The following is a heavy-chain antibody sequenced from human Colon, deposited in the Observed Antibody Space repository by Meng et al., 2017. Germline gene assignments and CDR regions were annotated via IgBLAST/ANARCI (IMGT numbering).Heavy chain of an antibody. J-gene: IGHJ4*02. CDR1: GFTFGRSA. CDR2: ISGSGTTL. Sequence: SLKISFEASGFTFGRSAMNRVRQAPGKGLELVSYISGSGTTLYYADSVKCRFTICRDNAKNSLFLQMNSLRAEDTAIYYCARDVLSSEWGDDWGQGTLVTVSS. CDR3: ARDVLSSEWGDD. D-gene: IGHD6-19*01. V-gene: IGHV3-48*03.